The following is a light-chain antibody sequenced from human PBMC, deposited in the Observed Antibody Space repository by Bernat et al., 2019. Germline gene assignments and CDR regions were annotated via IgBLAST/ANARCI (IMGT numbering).Light chain of an antibody. CDR3: CSYAGGYTWV. CDR1: SSDVGSYNY. V-gene: IGLV2-11*01. Sequence: QSALTQPRSVSGSPGQSVTISCTGTSSDVGSYNYVSWYRQHPGKAPKLMISDVTERPSGVPDRFSVSKSGNTASLTISGLQAEDEADDYCCSYAGGYTWVVGGGTKLTVL. J-gene: IGLJ3*02. CDR2: DVT.